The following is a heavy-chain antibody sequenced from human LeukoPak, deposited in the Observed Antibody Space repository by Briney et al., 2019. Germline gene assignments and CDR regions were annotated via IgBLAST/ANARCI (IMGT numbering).Heavy chain of an antibody. J-gene: IGHJ4*02. V-gene: IGHV1-2*06. CDR1: GVTFSSYT. D-gene: IGHD3-22*01. CDR2: INPNSGGT. CDR3: ASGDSSGYYYY. Sequence: GSSVKVSCKASGVTFSSYTISWVRQATGQGLEWMGRINPNSGGTNYAQKFQGRVTMTRDTSISTAYMELSRLRSDDTAVYYCASGDSSGYYYYWGQGTLVTVPS.